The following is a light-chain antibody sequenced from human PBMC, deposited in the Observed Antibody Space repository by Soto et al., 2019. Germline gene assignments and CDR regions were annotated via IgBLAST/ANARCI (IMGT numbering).Light chain of an antibody. J-gene: IGLJ3*02. CDR1: SSDVGSYNL. CDR2: EGS. Sequence: QSALTQPASVSGSPGQSITISCTGTSSDVGSYNLVSWYQQHPGKAPKLIIYEGSKRPSGVSNRFSGSKSGNTASLTISGLQAEDEADYYCCSYADSFWVFGGGTKVTVL. V-gene: IGLV2-23*01. CDR3: CSYADSFWV.